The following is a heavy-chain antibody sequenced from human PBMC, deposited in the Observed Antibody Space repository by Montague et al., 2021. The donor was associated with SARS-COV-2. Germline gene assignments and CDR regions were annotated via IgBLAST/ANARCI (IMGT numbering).Heavy chain of an antibody. V-gene: IGHV4-61*01. CDR1: GDSVSRGSSY. J-gene: IGHJ5*01. CDR2: IYYTGXR. CDR3: ARHARGAGYISWFDS. D-gene: IGHD5-24*01. Sequence: SETLSLTCTVSGDSVSRGSSYWSWIRQPPGKGLEWIGYIYYTGXRXYXXXXKXRLTISVDTSKNQFSLKLSSVTAADTAVYYCARHARGAGYISWFDSWGQGTLVTVSS.